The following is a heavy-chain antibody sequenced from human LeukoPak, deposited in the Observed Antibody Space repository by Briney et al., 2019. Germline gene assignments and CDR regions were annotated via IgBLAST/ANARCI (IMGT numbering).Heavy chain of an antibody. D-gene: IGHD1-1*01. Sequence: GGSLRLSCAASGFTVSSNYMNWVRQAPGKGLEWVRQAPGNGLEWVAVISYDGKNKYYADSVKGRFTFSRDNSKNTLSLQMDSLRAEDTALYYCARDRGSYYIDFWGQGTPVTVSS. J-gene: IGHJ4*02. CDR3: ARDRGSYYIDF. V-gene: IGHV3-30*03. CDR2: ISYDGKNK. CDR1: GFTVSSNY.